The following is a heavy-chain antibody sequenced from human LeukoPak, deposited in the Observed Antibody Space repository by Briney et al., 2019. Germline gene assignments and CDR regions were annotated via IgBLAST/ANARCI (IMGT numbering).Heavy chain of an antibody. CDR2: IIPILGIA. Sequence: ASVKVSCKASGGTFSSYAISWVRQAPGQGLEWMGRIIPILGIANYAQKFQGRVTITADKSTNTAYMELSSLRSEDTAVYYCARDRTHSYGGNFFDYWGQGTLVTVSS. CDR1: GGTFSSYA. V-gene: IGHV1-69*04. D-gene: IGHD4-23*01. CDR3: ARDRTHSYGGNFFDY. J-gene: IGHJ4*02.